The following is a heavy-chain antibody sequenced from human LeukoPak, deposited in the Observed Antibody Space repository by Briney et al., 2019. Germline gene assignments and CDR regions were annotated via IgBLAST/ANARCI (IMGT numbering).Heavy chain of an antibody. D-gene: IGHD1-1*01. CDR3: ARDWNRYAY. Sequence: KSSETLSLTCTVSGGSISGDYWSWIRQPAGTGLEWIGRIYTSGSTIYNPSLKSRVTMSVDTSKNQFSLRLNSVTAADTAVYYCARDWNRYAYWGQGTLVTVSS. CDR2: IYTSGST. J-gene: IGHJ4*02. CDR1: GGSISGDY. V-gene: IGHV4-4*07.